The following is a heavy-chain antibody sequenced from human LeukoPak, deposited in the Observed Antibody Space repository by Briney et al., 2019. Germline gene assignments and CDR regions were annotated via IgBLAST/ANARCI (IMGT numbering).Heavy chain of an antibody. Sequence: GGSLRLSCAASGFTFSSYAMHWVRQAPGKGLEWVAVISYDGSNKYYADSVKGRFTISRDNAKNSLYLQMNSLRAEDTAVYYCAELGITMIGDVWGKGTTVTISS. J-gene: IGHJ6*04. CDR2: ISYDGSNK. D-gene: IGHD3-10*02. CDR3: AELGITMIGDV. CDR1: GFTFSSYA. V-gene: IGHV3-30*04.